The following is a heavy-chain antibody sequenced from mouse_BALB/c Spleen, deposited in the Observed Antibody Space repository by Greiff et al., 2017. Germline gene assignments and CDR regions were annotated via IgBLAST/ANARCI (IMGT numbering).Heavy chain of an antibody. D-gene: IGHD2-1*01. CDR1: GFTFSSYG. CDR3: ARDGNCYFDY. CDR2: INSNGGST. V-gene: IGHV5-6-3*01. J-gene: IGHJ2*01. Sequence: EVQVVESGGGLVQPGGSLKLSCAASGFTFSSYGMSWVRQTPDKRLELVATINSNGGSTYYPDSVKGRFTISRDNAKNTLYLQMSSLKSEDTAMYYCARDGNCYFDYWGQGTTLTVSS.